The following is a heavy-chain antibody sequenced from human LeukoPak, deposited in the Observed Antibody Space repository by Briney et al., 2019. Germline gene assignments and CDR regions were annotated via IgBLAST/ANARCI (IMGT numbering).Heavy chain of an antibody. D-gene: IGHD6-13*01. CDR1: GFTSSSYS. CDR2: ISSSSSTI. CDR3: ARATGYSSSWYQYYYYYMDV. Sequence: PGGSLRLSCAASGFTSSSYSMNWVRQAPGKGLEWVSYISSSSSTIYYADSVKGRFTISRDNAKNSLYLQMNSLRAEDTAVYYCARATGYSSSWYQYYYYYMDVWGKGTTVTVSS. V-gene: IGHV3-48*04. J-gene: IGHJ6*03.